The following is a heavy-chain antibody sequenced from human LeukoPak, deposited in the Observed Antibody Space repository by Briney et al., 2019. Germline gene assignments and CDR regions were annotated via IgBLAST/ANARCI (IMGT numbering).Heavy chain of an antibody. CDR3: ARDRDPYDFWSGYYGGAFDI. J-gene: IGHJ3*02. CDR1: GGSISSYY. V-gene: IGHV4-4*07. CDR2: IYSIGST. D-gene: IGHD3-3*01. Sequence: SETLSLTCTVSGGSISSYYWSWIRQSAGKGLGWIGRIYSIGSTNYNPSLKSRVTMSLDTSKKQFSLKLSSVTAADTAVYYCARDRDPYDFWSGYYGGAFDIWGQGTMVTVSS.